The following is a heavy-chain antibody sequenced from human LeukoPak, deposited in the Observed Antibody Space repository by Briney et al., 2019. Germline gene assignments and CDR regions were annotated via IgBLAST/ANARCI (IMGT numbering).Heavy chain of an antibody. CDR2: ISGSGGST. V-gene: IGHV3-23*01. J-gene: IGHJ4*02. CDR3: AKDHPAYYYDSSGYSPFDY. CDR1: GFTFSSYA. Sequence: GGSLRLSCAASGFTFSSYAMSWVRQAPGKGLEWVSAISGSGGSTYYADSVKGRFTISRDNSKNTLYLQMNSLRAEDTAVYYCAKDHPAYYYDSSGYSPFDYRGQGTLVTVSS. D-gene: IGHD3-22*01.